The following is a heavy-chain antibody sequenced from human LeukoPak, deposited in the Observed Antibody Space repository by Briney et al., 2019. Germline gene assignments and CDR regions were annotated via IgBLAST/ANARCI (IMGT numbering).Heavy chain of an antibody. J-gene: IGHJ3*02. Sequence: GESLKISCKGSGYSFTSCWIGWVRQMPGKGLEWMGIIYPGDSDTRYSPSFQGQVTISADKSISTAYLQWSSLKASDTAMYYCARKGCSSTSCFGAFDIWGQGTMVTVSS. CDR1: GYSFTSCW. CDR2: IYPGDSDT. CDR3: ARKGCSSTSCFGAFDI. V-gene: IGHV5-51*01. D-gene: IGHD2-2*01.